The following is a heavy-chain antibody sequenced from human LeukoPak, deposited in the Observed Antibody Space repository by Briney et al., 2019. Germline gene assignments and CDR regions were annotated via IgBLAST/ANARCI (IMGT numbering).Heavy chain of an antibody. CDR3: ARKSYGMDV. Sequence: SETLSLTCAVYGGPFSGYYWSWIRQPPGKGLEWIGEINHSGSTNYNPSLKSRVTISVDTSKNQFSLKLSSVTAADTAVYYCARKSYGMDVWGKGTTVTVSS. CDR2: INHSGST. J-gene: IGHJ6*04. CDR1: GGPFSGYY. V-gene: IGHV4-34*01.